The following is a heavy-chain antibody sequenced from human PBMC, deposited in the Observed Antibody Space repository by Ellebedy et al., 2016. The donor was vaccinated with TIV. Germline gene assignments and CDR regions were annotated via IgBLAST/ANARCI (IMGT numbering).Heavy chain of an antibody. CDR2: IGWNGDSM. J-gene: IGHJ4*02. CDR1: GFTFDDYA. Sequence: SLKISCAASGFTFDDYAMHWVRQAPGKGLEWVSGIGWNGDSMDYVDSVKGRFTISRDNAKNSLYLQMNGLRAEDTASYYCAKGIFQWYSSNYFDDWGQGTLVTVSS. D-gene: IGHD6-13*01. CDR3: AKGIFQWYSSNYFDD. V-gene: IGHV3-9*01.